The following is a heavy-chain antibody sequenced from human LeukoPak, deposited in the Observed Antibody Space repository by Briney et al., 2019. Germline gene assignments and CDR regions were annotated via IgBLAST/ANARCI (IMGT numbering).Heavy chain of an antibody. CDR2: ISYDGSNK. CDR3: AKTREDCSSTSCYHLYYYYYGMDV. D-gene: IGHD2-2*01. Sequence: PGGSLRLSCAASGFTFSSYGMHWVRQAPGKGLEWVAVISYDGSNKYYADSVKGRFTISRDNSKNTLYLQMNSLRAEDTAVYYCAKTREDCSSTSCYHLYYYYYGMDVWGQGTTVTVSS. V-gene: IGHV3-30*18. CDR1: GFTFSSYG. J-gene: IGHJ6*02.